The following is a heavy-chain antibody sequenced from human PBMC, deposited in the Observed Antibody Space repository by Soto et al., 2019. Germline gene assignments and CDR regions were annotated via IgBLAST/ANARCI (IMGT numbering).Heavy chain of an antibody. V-gene: IGHV3-30-3*01. J-gene: IGHJ1*01. CDR2: ILYDGNNK. D-gene: IGHD3-22*01. CDR3: ARAPTSYYDSSTYPRGADYVHH. Sequence: VQLVESGGGVVQPGRSLRLFCAASGFTFSSYAMHWVRQAPGKGLEWVAVILYDGNNKFYADSVKGRFTISRDNSKNTLFLQMNSLRADDTAVYYCARAPTSYYDSSTYPRGADYVHHWGQGTLVTVSS. CDR1: GFTFSSYA.